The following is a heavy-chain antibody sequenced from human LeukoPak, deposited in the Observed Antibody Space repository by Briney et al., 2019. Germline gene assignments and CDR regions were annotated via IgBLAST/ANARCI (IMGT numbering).Heavy chain of an antibody. Sequence: LSLTXXXSGGSXXSGDYYWSWIRQHPGKGLEWIGYIYYSGTTYYNPSLESRLTISLYTSKNQFSLKLTSVTAADTAVYYCARAAQNWNNAPYFDFWGPGNPGHRLL. V-gene: IGHV4-30-4*01. CDR1: GGSXXSGDYY. D-gene: IGHD1-1*01. CDR2: IYYSGTT. J-gene: IGHJ4*02. CDR3: ARAAQNWNNAPYFDF.